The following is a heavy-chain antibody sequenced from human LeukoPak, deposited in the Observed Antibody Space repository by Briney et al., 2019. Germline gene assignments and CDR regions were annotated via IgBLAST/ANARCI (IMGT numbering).Heavy chain of an antibody. V-gene: IGHV1-18*01. D-gene: IGHD3-22*01. Sequence: ASVKVSCKTSGYTFTSYGISWVRQAPGQGLEWMGWISAYNGNTNYAQKLQGRVTMTTDTSTSTAYMELRSLRSDDTAVYYCAREGITMMDDAFDIWGQGTMVTVSS. CDR2: ISAYNGNT. J-gene: IGHJ3*02. CDR1: GYTFTSYG. CDR3: AREGITMMDDAFDI.